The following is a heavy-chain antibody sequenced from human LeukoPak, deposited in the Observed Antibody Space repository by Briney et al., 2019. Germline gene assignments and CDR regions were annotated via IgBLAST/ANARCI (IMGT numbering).Heavy chain of an antibody. J-gene: IGHJ4*02. Sequence: PGGSLRLSCGASGFTFSSYGMHWVRQAPGKGLEWVAVIWYDGSNKYYADSVKGRFTISRDNSKNTLYLQMNSLRAEDTAVYYCASSSGWSFDDDYWGQGTLVTVSS. CDR1: GFTFSSYG. CDR3: ASSSGWSFDDDY. V-gene: IGHV3-33*01. D-gene: IGHD6-19*01. CDR2: IWYDGSNK.